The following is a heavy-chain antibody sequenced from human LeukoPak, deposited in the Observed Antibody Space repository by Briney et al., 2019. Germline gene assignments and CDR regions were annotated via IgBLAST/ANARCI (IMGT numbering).Heavy chain of an antibody. CDR2: IYWDDDK. Sequence: SGPTLVKPTQTLTLTCTFSGFSLSTSGVGVGWIRQPPGKALEWLALIYWDDDKRYSPSLKSRLTITKDTSKNQVVLTVTNMDPVDTATYYCAHAPGYYGSGSYFKNGQFDYWGQGTLVTVSS. CDR3: AHAPGYYGSGSYFKNGQFDY. CDR1: GFSLSTSGVG. V-gene: IGHV2-5*02. J-gene: IGHJ4*02. D-gene: IGHD3-10*01.